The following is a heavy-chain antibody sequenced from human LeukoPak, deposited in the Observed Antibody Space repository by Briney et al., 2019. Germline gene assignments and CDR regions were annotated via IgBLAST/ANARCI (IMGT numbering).Heavy chain of an antibody. D-gene: IGHD6-19*01. CDR1: GSAFSSYS. Sequence: GGSLRLSCAASGSAFSSYSMNWVRQAPGKGLEWVSYISSSSSTIYYADSVKGRFTISRDNAKNSLYLQMNSLRAEDTAVYYCARTRSSGWYRGASRYYFDYWGQGTLVTVSS. CDR3: ARTRSSGWYRGASRYYFDY. CDR2: ISSSSSTI. V-gene: IGHV3-48*01. J-gene: IGHJ4*02.